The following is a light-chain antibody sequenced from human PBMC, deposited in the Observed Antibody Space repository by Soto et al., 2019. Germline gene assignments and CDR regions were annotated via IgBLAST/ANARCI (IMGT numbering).Light chain of an antibody. J-gene: IGLJ3*02. V-gene: IGLV7-43*01. CDR3: LLYYGGVRV. CDR2: DTN. CDR1: TGAVTSGYY. Sequence: QAVVTQEPSLTVSPGGTVTLTCASSTGAVTSGYYPNWFQQKPGQAPRALIYDTNNKPSGTPARFSGSLLGGKAALTLSGVPPEDEAEYYCLLYYGGVRVFGGGTKLTVL.